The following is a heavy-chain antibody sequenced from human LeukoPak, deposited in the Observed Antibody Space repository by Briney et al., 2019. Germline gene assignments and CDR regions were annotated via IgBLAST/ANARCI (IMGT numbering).Heavy chain of an antibody. CDR3: ARGRSYDFWSGYYYDWFDP. Sequence: GGSLRLSCAASGFTFSSYWMSWVRRAPGKGLEWVANIKQDGSEKYYVDSVKGRFTISRDNAKNSLYLQMNSLRAEDTAAYYCARGRSYDFWSGYYYDWFDPWGQGTLVTVSS. D-gene: IGHD3-3*01. CDR2: IKQDGSEK. J-gene: IGHJ5*02. CDR1: GFTFSSYW. V-gene: IGHV3-7*01.